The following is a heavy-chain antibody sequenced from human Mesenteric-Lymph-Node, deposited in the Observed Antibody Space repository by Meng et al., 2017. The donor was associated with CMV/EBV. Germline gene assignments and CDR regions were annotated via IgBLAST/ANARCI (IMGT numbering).Heavy chain of an antibody. CDR3: ARGDEATFGPHVYHYYGMDV. V-gene: IGHV1-69*05. D-gene: IGHD3/OR15-3a*01. CDR2: IIPIIGTP. J-gene: IGHJ6*02. CDR1: GGTFSSYA. Sequence: SVKVSCKASGGTFSSYAISWVRQAPGQGLEWMGGIIPIIGTPNYAQKFQGRVTISTDESTSTAYMELSSLRSEDTAVYYCARGDEATFGPHVYHYYGMDVWGQGTTVTVSS.